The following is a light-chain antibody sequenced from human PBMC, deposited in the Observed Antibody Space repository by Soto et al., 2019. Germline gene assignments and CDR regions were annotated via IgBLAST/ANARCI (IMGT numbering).Light chain of an antibody. J-gene: IGKJ1*01. CDR3: QQYNSYWT. CDR2: DAS. V-gene: IGKV1-5*01. CDR1: QSISSW. Sequence: DIQMIQSPSTLSASVGDRVTITCRASQSISSWLAWYQQKPGKATKLLIYDASSLESGVPSRFSGSGSGTEFTLTISSLQPDDFATYYCQQYNSYWTFGQGTKVDIK.